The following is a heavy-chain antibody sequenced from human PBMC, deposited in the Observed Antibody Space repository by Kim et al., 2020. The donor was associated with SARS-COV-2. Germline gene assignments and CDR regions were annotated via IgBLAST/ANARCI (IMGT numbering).Heavy chain of an antibody. V-gene: IGHV3-21*01. CDR3: ARAAVAGTPFDY. CDR1: GFTFSSYS. CDR2: ISSSSSYI. D-gene: IGHD6-19*01. J-gene: IGHJ4*02. Sequence: GGSLRLSCAASGFTFSSYSMNWVRQAPGKGLEWVSSISSSSSYIYYADSVKGRFTISRDNAKNSLYLQMNSLRAEDTAVYYCARAAVAGTPFDYWGQGTLVTVSS.